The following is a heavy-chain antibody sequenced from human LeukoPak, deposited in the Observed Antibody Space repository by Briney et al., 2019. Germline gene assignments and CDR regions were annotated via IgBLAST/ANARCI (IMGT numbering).Heavy chain of an antibody. CDR3: ARDFGSYRYITYYFDY. CDR2: IWYDGSNK. J-gene: IGHJ4*02. CDR1: GFTFSSYG. Sequence: PGGSLRLSCAASGFTFSSYGMHWVRQAPGKGLEWVAVIWYDGSNKYYADSVKGRFTISRDNSKNTLCLQMNSLRAEDTAVYYCARDFGSYRYITYYFDYWGQGTLVTVSS. D-gene: IGHD3-16*02. V-gene: IGHV3-33*01.